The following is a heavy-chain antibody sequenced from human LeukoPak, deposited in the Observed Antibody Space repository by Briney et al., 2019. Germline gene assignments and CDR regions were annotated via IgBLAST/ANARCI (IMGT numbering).Heavy chain of an antibody. Sequence: GGSLRLSCAASGFTFSSYAMSWVRQAPGEGLEWVSGITGSTRSTYYADSVKGRFTISRDNSKNTLYLQMSSLRAEDTAIYYCAKDQLNRYCSGGSCSITLDSWGQGTLVTVSS. D-gene: IGHD2-15*01. CDR2: ITGSTRST. CDR3: AKDQLNRYCSGGSCSITLDS. CDR1: GFTFSSYA. J-gene: IGHJ4*02. V-gene: IGHV3-23*01.